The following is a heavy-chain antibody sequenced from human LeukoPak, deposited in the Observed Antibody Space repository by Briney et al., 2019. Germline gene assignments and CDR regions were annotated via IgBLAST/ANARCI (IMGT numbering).Heavy chain of an antibody. J-gene: IGHJ6*04. D-gene: IGHD4-17*01. Sequence: ASVKVSCKAFGGTFSSYAISWVRQAPGQGLEWMGGIIPIFGTANYAQKFQGRVTITADKSTSTAYMELSSLRSEDTAVYYCTYGDPYGMDVWGKGTTVTVSS. CDR3: TYGDPYGMDV. CDR2: IIPIFGTA. CDR1: GGTFSSYA. V-gene: IGHV1-69*06.